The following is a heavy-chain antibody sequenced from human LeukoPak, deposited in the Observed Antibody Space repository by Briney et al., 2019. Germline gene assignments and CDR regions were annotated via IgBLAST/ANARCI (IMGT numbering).Heavy chain of an antibody. J-gene: IGHJ4*02. CDR2: ISGSGKT. D-gene: IGHD1-26*01. V-gene: IGHV3-23*01. CDR1: GFSFSTYA. Sequence: GGSLRLSCAASGFSFSTYAMSWVRQAPGQGLEWVSAISGSGKTYYPDSVKGRFTISRDNSKNTLYLQMNSLRAEDTAVYYCARAVGTKWEPTYFDYWGQGTLVTVSS. CDR3: ARAVGTKWEPTYFDY.